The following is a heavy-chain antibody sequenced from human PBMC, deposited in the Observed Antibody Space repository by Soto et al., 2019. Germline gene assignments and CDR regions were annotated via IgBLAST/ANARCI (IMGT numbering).Heavy chain of an antibody. Sequence: QVQLVESGGGVVQPGRSLRLSCAASGFTFSSYGMHWVRQAPGKGLEWVAVISYDGSNKYYADSVKGRFTISRDNSKNKLYLQMNSLRDEDTAVSYCAKERMDHEVTRVRGEVDYWGQGTLVTISS. D-gene: IGHD3-10*01. CDR3: AKERMDHEVTRVRGEVDY. V-gene: IGHV3-30*18. CDR1: GFTFSSYG. CDR2: ISYDGSNK. J-gene: IGHJ4*02.